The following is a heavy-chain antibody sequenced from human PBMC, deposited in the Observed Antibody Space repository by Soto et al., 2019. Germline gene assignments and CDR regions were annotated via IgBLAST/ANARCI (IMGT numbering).Heavy chain of an antibody. D-gene: IGHD3-9*01. CDR1: GYTFTSYG. J-gene: IGHJ6*02. CDR2: ISAYNGNT. CDR3: ARDSDGLRYFDWLVPATPYGMDV. Sequence: GASVKVSCKASGYTFTSYGISWVRQAPGQGLEWMGWISAYNGNTNYAQKLQGRVTMTTDTSTSTAYMELRSLRSDDTAVYYCARDSDGLRYFDWLVPATPYGMDVWGQGTTVTVSS. V-gene: IGHV1-18*01.